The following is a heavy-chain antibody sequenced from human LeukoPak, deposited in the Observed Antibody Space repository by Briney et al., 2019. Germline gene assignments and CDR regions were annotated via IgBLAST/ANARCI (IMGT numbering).Heavy chain of an antibody. J-gene: IGHJ3*02. D-gene: IGHD2-2*01. CDR1: GGSISSSSHY. CDR2: IYYSGTT. V-gene: IGHV4-39*01. CDR3: ARSYCSSSCYAVGAFDI. Sequence: TSETLSLTCTVSGGSISSSSHYWGWIRQPPGKGLEWMGSIYYSGTTYYSPSLKSRVTISVDMSKNQFSLRLSSVTAADTAAYYCARSYCSSSCYAVGAFDIWGQGTVVTVSS.